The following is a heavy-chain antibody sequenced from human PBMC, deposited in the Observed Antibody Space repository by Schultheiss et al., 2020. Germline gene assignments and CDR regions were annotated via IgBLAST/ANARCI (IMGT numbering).Heavy chain of an antibody. D-gene: IGHD5-24*01. Sequence: GGSLRLSCEASGFTFSDYYMGWIRQAPGKGLEWVSAISGSGGSTYYADSVKGRFTISRDNSKNTLYLQMNSLRAEDTAVYYCAKSTMFDYWGQGTLVTVSS. V-gene: IGHV3-23*01. CDR2: ISGSGGST. J-gene: IGHJ4*02. CDR1: GFTFSDYY. CDR3: AKSTMFDY.